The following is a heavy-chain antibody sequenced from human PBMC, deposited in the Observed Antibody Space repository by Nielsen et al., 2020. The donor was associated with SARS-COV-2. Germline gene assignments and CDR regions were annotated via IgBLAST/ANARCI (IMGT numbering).Heavy chain of an antibody. D-gene: IGHD3-9*01. CDR2: IWYDGSNE. CDR1: GFTFSSYG. V-gene: IGHV3-33*01. CDR3: ARGYYDILYAFDI. Sequence: GESLKISCAASGFTFSSYGMHWVRQAPGKGLEWVAVIWYDGSNEYYADSVKGRFTISRDNSKNTLYLQMNSLRAEDTAVYYCARGYYDILYAFDIWGQGTMVTVSS. J-gene: IGHJ3*02.